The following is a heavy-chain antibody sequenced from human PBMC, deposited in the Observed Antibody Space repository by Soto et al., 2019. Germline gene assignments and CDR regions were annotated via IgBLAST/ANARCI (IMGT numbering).Heavy chain of an antibody. CDR3: ARSMGMAVAGGVEIYYYGMDV. V-gene: IGHV3-11*01. J-gene: IGHJ6*02. Sequence: GGSLRLSCAASGFTFSDYYMSWIRQAPGKGLEWVSYISSSGSTIYYADSVKGRFTISRDNAKNSLYLQMNSLRAEDTAVYYCARSMGMAVAGGVEIYYYGMDVWGQGTTVTVSS. CDR1: GFTFSDYY. D-gene: IGHD6-19*01. CDR2: ISSSGSTI.